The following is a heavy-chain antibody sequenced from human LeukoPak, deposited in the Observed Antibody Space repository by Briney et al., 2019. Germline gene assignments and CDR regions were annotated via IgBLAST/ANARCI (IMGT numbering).Heavy chain of an antibody. V-gene: IGHV3-48*03. CDR2: IRSNGRTT. CDR1: GFTFSNYE. Sequence: GGSLRLSCAASGFTFSNYEMNWVRQAPGKGLEWISYIRSNGRTTYYADSVRGRFTISRDNTKESVYFQMNSLGVEDTAVYYCAIMTFPLEDWGQGTLVTVSS. CDR3: AIMTFPLED. J-gene: IGHJ4*02. D-gene: IGHD2-8*01.